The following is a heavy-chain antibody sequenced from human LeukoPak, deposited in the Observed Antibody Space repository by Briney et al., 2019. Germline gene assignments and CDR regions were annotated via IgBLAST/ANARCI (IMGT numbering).Heavy chain of an antibody. D-gene: IGHD2-15*01. CDR3: ARFVGYSTTYYYHYYMDV. CDR1: GFPFSIYS. V-gene: IGHV3-48*01. Sequence: PGGSLRLSCAASGFPFSIYSMNWVRQAPGKGLEWISYISTNSGTIYYADSVKGRFTISRDSAKNSLYLEMNSLRVEDTAVYYCARFVGYSTTYYYHYYMDVWGKGTTVTVSS. J-gene: IGHJ6*03. CDR2: ISTNSGTI.